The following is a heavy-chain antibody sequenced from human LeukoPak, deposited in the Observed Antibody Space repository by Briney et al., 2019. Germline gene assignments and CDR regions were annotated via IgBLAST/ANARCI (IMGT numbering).Heavy chain of an antibody. V-gene: IGHV3-23*01. D-gene: IGHD3-22*01. J-gene: IGHJ4*02. CDR3: AKGSYYDSSGSFYLDY. Sequence: PGGSLRLSCAASGFTFSSYAMSWVRQAPGKGPEWVSGISGSGDNTYYADSVKGRFTISRDNSKNTLYVQVNSLGTEDTAAYYCAKGSYYDSSGSFYLDYWGQGTLVTVSS. CDR2: ISGSGDNT. CDR1: GFTFSSYA.